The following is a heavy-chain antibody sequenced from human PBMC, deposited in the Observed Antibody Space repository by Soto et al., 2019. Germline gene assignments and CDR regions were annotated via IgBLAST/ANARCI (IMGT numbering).Heavy chain of an antibody. Sequence: GASVKVSCKVSGYTLTELSMHCVRQAPGKGLEWMGGFDPEDGETIYAQKFQGRVTMTEDTSTDTAYMELSSLRSEDTAVYYCATPYCTNGVCYNWFDPWGQGTLVTVSS. CDR3: ATPYCTNGVCYNWFDP. J-gene: IGHJ5*02. CDR2: FDPEDGET. D-gene: IGHD2-8*01. CDR1: GYTLTELS. V-gene: IGHV1-24*01.